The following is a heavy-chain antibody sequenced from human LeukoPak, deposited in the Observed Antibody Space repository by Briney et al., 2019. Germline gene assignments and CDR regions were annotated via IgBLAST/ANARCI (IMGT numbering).Heavy chain of an antibody. CDR2: ISSSGSTI. V-gene: IGHV3-48*03. Sequence: GGSLRLSCAASGFTFSSYDMNWVRQAPGKGLEWVSYISSSGSTIYYADPVKGRFTISRDNAKNSLYLQMNSLRAEDTAVYYCARGGDYGDYPDYWGQGTLVTVSS. CDR3: ARGGDYGDYPDY. CDR1: GFTFSSYD. J-gene: IGHJ4*02. D-gene: IGHD4-17*01.